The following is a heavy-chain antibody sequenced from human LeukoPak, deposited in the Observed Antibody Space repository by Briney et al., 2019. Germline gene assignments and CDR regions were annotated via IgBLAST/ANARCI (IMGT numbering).Heavy chain of an antibody. CDR1: VYTFTSYG. J-gene: IGHJ4*02. V-gene: IGHV1-18*01. Sequence: ASVNVSCKASVYTFTSYGITWVRQAPGQGLEWMGWISTYNGNTNYAQNLQGRVTMTTDTSTSTAYMELRSLRSDDTAVYYCARGRGSTSRYWGQGTLVTVSS. CDR2: ISTYNGNT. D-gene: IGHD5-12*01. CDR3: ARGRGSTSRY.